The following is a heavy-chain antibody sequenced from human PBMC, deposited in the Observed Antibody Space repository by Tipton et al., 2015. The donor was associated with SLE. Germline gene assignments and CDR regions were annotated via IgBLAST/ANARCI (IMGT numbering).Heavy chain of an antibody. J-gene: IGHJ4*02. CDR3: ARVSRFLEWLVEY. V-gene: IGHV4-38-2*01. CDR2: INRSGNT. D-gene: IGHD3-3*01. Sequence: GLVKPSETLSLTCDVSGDSTSSDDYWAWIRQPPGKGLDWIGSINRSGNTFYSPSLKSRVTMSVDTSKNQVSLNVNSVIAADTAVYYCARVSRFLEWLVEYWGQGKLVTVSS. CDR1: GDSTSSDDY.